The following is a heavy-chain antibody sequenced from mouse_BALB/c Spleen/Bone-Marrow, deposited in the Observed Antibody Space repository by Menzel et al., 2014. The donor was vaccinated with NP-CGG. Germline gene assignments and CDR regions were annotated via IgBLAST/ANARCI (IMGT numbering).Heavy chain of an antibody. V-gene: IGHV1-18*01. CDR1: GYTFTEYT. Sequence: VQLQQSGPELVKPGATVKISCKTSGYTFTEYTMHWVKQSHGKSLERIGGINPNNGGTSYSQKFKGKATLTVDKSSSTAYMELRSLTSEDSAVYYCARKTGYYAMDYWGQGTSVTVSS. CDR3: ARKTGYYAMDY. J-gene: IGHJ4*01. CDR2: INPNNGGT.